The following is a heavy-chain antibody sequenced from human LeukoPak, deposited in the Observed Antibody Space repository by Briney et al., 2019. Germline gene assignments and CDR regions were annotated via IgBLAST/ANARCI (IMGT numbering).Heavy chain of an antibody. V-gene: IGHV4-34*01. CDR3: ARGDLVDSGYDSYWFDP. J-gene: IGHJ5*02. Sequence: SETLSLTCAVYGGSFSGYYWSWIRQPPGKGLEWIGEINHSGSTNYNPSLKSRVTISVDTSKNQFSLKLSSVTAADTAVYYCARGDLVDSGYDSYWFDPWGQGTLVTVS. CDR2: INHSGST. CDR1: GGSFSGYY. D-gene: IGHD5-12*01.